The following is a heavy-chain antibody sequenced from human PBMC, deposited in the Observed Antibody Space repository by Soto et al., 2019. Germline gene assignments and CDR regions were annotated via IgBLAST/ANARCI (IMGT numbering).Heavy chain of an antibody. Sequence: PGGSLRLSCEASGFTFSNYAMSLVRQAPGKGLEWVTTISGGSSNTYYADSVKGRFAISRDNSKNTLDLQMNSLTAEDTAVYYCAKGGATYGLLTHDYWGQGTLVTVSS. V-gene: IGHV3-23*01. CDR2: ISGGSSNT. D-gene: IGHD3-9*01. J-gene: IGHJ4*02. CDR3: AKGGATYGLLTHDY. CDR1: GFTFSNYA.